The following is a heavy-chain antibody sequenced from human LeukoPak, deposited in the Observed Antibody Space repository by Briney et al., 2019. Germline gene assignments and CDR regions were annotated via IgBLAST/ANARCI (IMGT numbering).Heavy chain of an antibody. CDR3: ARGRGCSSLSCYPDY. CDR2: ISPGSNYK. CDR1: GFTFSTYG. J-gene: IGHJ4*02. V-gene: IGHV3-21*01. D-gene: IGHD2-2*01. Sequence: GRSLRLSCAASGFTFSTYGMHWVRQAPGKGLEWVSSISPGSNYKHYANSVKGRFTISRDNAKNSLYLQMNSLGAEDTALYYCARGRGCSSLSCYPDYWGQGTLVTVSS.